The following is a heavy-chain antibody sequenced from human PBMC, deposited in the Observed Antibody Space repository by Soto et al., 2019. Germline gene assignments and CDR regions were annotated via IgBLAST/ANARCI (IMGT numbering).Heavy chain of an antibody. J-gene: IGHJ4*02. V-gene: IGHV3-15*01. CDR2: IKSKKDGGAR. CDR1: GFMFSSAW. Sequence: EVQVVESGGDLVEPGGSLRLSCETSGFMFSSAWMSWVRQAPGKGLEWVARIKSKKDGGARDYAAPVNGRFSISKDDSKSTVYLKMSSLRVEDTALYYCGERWNDFWGQGTLVTVSS. CDR3: GERWNDF. D-gene: IGHD1-1*01.